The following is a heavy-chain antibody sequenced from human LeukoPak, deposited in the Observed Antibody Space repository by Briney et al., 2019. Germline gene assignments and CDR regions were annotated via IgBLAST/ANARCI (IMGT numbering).Heavy chain of an antibody. CDR1: GGSISSYY. CDR3: ASKGSYFRAFDI. J-gene: IGHJ3*02. D-gene: IGHD1-26*01. Sequence: PSETLCLTCTVSGGSISSYYWSWIRQPPGKGLEWIGYIYYSGSTNYNPSLKSRVTISVDTSKNQFSLKLSSVTAADTAVYYCASKGSYFRAFDIWGQGTMVTVSS. V-gene: IGHV4-59*01. CDR2: IYYSGST.